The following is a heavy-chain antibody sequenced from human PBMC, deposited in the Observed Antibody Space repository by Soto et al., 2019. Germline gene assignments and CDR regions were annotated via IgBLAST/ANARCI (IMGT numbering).Heavy chain of an antibody. CDR3: ATEPRKGYVVYNWFDP. CDR2: IRGSGSST. Sequence: GGSLRLSCAASGFTFSSYAMSWVRQAPGKGLEWVAAIRGSGSSTYYADSVKGRFTISRDNSKHTLYLQMNRLRAEDTAVYYCATEPRKGYVVYNWFDPWGQGTLVTVSS. CDR1: GFTFSSYA. V-gene: IGHV3-23*01. D-gene: IGHD5-12*01. J-gene: IGHJ5*02.